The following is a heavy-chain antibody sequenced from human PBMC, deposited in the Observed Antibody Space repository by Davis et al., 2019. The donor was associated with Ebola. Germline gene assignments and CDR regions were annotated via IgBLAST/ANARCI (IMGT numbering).Heavy chain of an antibody. V-gene: IGHV4-30-4*01. J-gene: IGHJ4*02. Sequence: LRLSCTVPGDSISSGNYYWSWIRQPPGKGLEWIGYIYYSGSTYYNPSLKSRVTISTDTSKNQFSLKLNSVTAADTAVYYCAGRGYSGYHDYWGQGTLVTVSS. CDR3: AGRGYSGYHDY. D-gene: IGHD5-12*01. CDR1: GDSISSGNYY. CDR2: IYYSGST.